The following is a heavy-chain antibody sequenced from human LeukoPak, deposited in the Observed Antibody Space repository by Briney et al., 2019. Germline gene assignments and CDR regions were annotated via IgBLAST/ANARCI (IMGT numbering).Heavy chain of an antibody. J-gene: IGHJ4*02. CDR1: GFTFSSYE. CDR2: ISSSGSTI. CDR3: ARDLSGSSCFDY. Sequence: GGSLRLSCAASGFTFSSYEMNWVRQAPGKGLEWVSYISSSGSTIYYADSVKGRFTISRDNAKNSLYLQMNSLRAEDTAVYYCARDLSGSSCFDYWGQGTLVTVSS. D-gene: IGHD1-26*01. V-gene: IGHV3-48*03.